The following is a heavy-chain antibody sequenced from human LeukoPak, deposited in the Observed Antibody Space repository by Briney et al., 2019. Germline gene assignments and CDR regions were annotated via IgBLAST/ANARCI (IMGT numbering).Heavy chain of an antibody. CDR2: ISYDGSNK. V-gene: IGHV3-30*04. Sequence: GGSLRLSCAASGFTFSNYATHWVRQTPGKGLEWVAVISYDGSNKYYADSVKGRFTISGDNSKNTLYLQMNSLRAEDTAVYYCARDNYGLDYWGQGTLVTVSS. CDR3: ARDNYGLDY. D-gene: IGHD3-10*01. CDR1: GFTFSNYA. J-gene: IGHJ4*02.